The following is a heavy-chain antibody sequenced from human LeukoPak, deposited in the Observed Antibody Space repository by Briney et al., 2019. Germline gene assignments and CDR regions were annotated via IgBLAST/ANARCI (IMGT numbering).Heavy chain of an antibody. J-gene: IGHJ4*02. Sequence: ASVKVSCKASGYTFTGYYMHWVRQAPGQGLEWMGWINPNSGGTNYAQKFQGRVTMTRDTSISTAYMELSRLRSDDTAVYYCAITMVRGMINYFDCWGQGTLVTVSS. CDR1: GYTFTGYY. D-gene: IGHD3-10*01. V-gene: IGHV1-2*02. CDR2: INPNSGGT. CDR3: AITMVRGMINYFDC.